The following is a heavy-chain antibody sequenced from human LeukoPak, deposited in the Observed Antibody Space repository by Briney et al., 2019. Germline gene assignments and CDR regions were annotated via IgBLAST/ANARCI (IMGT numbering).Heavy chain of an antibody. Sequence: QSGGSLRLSCAASGFTFSNYWMSWVRQGPGEGLEWVANINQRGSEKYYVDSVKGRFTISRDSAKNSLDLQMNSLRVEDTAIYYCARLVVPPGNRGWYYEYWGQGTLVTVSS. J-gene: IGHJ4*02. D-gene: IGHD2-2*01. CDR1: GFTFSNYW. CDR2: INQRGSEK. V-gene: IGHV3-7*03. CDR3: ARLVVPPGNRGWYYEY.